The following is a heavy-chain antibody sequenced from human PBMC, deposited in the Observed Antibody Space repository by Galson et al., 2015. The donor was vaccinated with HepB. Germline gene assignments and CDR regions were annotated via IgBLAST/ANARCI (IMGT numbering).Heavy chain of an antibody. J-gene: IGHJ1*01. CDR2: ISWNSGSI. CDR3: AKGPGIAAAGTEYFQH. V-gene: IGHV3-9*01. CDR1: GFTFDDYA. Sequence: SLRLSCAASGFTFDDYAMHWVRQAPGKGLEWVSGISWNSGSIGYADSVKGRFTISRDNAKNSLYLQMNSLRAEDTALYYCAKGPGIAAAGTEYFQHWGQGTLVTVSS. D-gene: IGHD6-13*01.